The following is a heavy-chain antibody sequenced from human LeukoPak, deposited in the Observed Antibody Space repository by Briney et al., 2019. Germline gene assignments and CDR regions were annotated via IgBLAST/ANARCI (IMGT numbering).Heavy chain of an antibody. CDR2: MNPNSGNT. D-gene: IGHD3-10*01. Sequence: GTSVKVSCKASGYTFTSYDINWVRQATGQGLEWMGWMNPNSGNTGYAQKFQGRVTMTRNTSISTAYMELSSLRSEDTAVYYCARYGSGIDWFDPWGQGTLVTVSS. CDR3: ARYGSGIDWFDP. J-gene: IGHJ5*02. CDR1: GYTFTSYD. V-gene: IGHV1-8*01.